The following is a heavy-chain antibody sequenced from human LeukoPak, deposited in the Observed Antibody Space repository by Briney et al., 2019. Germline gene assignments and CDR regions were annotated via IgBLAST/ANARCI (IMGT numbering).Heavy chain of an antibody. V-gene: IGHV3-23*01. CDR2: ISGSGGST. CDR1: GFTFSSYA. J-gene: IGHJ6*02. D-gene: IGHD3-10*01. Sequence: GGSLRLSCAASGFTFSSYAMSWVRQAPGKGLEWVSAISGSGGSTYYADSVKGRFTISRDNSKNTLYLQMNSLRAEDTAVYYCARDDYYGSGSPSGYYGMDVWGQGTTVTVSS. CDR3: ARDDYYGSGSPSGYYGMDV.